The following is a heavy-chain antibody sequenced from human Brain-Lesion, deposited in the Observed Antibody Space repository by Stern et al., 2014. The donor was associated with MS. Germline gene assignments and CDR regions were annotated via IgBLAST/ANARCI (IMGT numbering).Heavy chain of an antibody. D-gene: IGHD6-13*01. CDR1: GGSISSSNW. CDR2: SDHSGST. J-gene: IGHJ4*02. V-gene: IGHV4-4*02. CDR3: ARFPASRPHVFDS. Sequence: QVQLQESGPGLVKPSGTLSLTCAVSGGSISSSNWWSWVRQSPGKGLEWIGESDHSGSTIYNPSLKSRVTVSVDKSKNRLSLNLRSVTVADTAVYFCARFPASRPHVFDSWGQGTLVTVSS.